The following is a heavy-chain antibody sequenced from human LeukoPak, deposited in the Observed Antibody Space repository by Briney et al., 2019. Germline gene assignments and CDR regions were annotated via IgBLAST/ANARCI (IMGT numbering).Heavy chain of an antibody. CDR2: INPNSGGT. J-gene: IGHJ4*02. CDR3: ARDDYLGGTYDY. Sequence: ASVKVSCKASGYTFTGYYMHWVRQAPGQGLEWMGRINPNSGGTNYAQKFQGRVTMTRDTSISTAYMELSRLRSDDTAVYYCARDDYLGGTYDYWGQGTLVTVSS. V-gene: IGHV1-2*06. CDR1: GYTFTGYY. D-gene: IGHD3-16*01.